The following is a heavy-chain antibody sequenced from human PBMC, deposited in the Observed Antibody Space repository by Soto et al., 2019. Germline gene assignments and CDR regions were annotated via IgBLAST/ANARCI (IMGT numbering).Heavy chain of an antibody. CDR1: GYTLTELS. Sequence: ASVKVSCKVSGYTLTELSMHWVRRAPGKGLEWMGGFDPEDGETIYAQKFQGRVTMTEDTSTDTAYMELSSLRSEDTAVYYCATKLGDYSNYHRYGMDVWGQGTTVTVSS. V-gene: IGHV1-24*01. CDR2: FDPEDGET. CDR3: ATKLGDYSNYHRYGMDV. D-gene: IGHD4-4*01. J-gene: IGHJ6*02.